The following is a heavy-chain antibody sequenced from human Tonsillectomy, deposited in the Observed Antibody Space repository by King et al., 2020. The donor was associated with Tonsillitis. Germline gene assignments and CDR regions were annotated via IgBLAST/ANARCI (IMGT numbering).Heavy chain of an antibody. CDR2: IYPGDSDA. CDR3: ATRPSGMDV. V-gene: IGHV5-51*01. D-gene: IGHD6-6*01. J-gene: IGHJ6*02. CDR1: GYSFTNFW. Sequence: QLVQSGAEMQKPGESLKISCKGSGYSFTNFWIGWVRQMPGKGLEWMGIIYPGDSDARYSPSFQGQVTISADKSISTAYLQWSSLKASVTAIYYCATRPSGMDVWGQGTTVTVSS.